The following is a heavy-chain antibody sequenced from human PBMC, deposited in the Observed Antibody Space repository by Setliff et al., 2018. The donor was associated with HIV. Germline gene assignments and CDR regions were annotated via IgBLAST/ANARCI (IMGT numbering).Heavy chain of an antibody. CDR2: ISAYNGNT. Sequence: ASVKVSCKASGDTFSNYAITWVRQAPGQGLEWMGWISAYNGNTNYAQKLQGRVTMTTDTSTNTAYMELRSLRSDDTAVYYCARGYGAFDIWGQGTMVTVSS. J-gene: IGHJ3*02. V-gene: IGHV1-18*01. D-gene: IGHD4-17*01. CDR3: ARGYGAFDI. CDR1: GDTFSNYA.